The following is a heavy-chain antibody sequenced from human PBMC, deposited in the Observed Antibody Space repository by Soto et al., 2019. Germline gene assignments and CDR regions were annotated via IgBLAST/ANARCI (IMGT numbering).Heavy chain of an antibody. V-gene: IGHV4-59*01. J-gene: IGHJ3*02. CDR1: SGSISSYY. CDR2: IYYSGST. CDR3: ARQQWLVLNAFDI. D-gene: IGHD6-19*01. Sequence: PSETLYLTCAVSSGSISSYYWSWIRQPPGKGLEWIGYIYYSGSTNYNPSLKSRVTISVDTSKNQFSLKLSSVTAADTAVYYCARQQWLVLNAFDIWGQGTMVTVSS.